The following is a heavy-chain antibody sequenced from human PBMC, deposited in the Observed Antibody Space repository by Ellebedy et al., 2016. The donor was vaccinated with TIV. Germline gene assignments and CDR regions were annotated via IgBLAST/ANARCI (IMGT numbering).Heavy chain of an antibody. CDR2: ISWNSGSI. CDR1: GFTFSSYS. J-gene: IGHJ5*01. CDR3: ARFARIADS. V-gene: IGHV3-48*04. D-gene: IGHD2-21*01. Sequence: GESLKISXAASGFTFSSYSMNWVRQAPGKGLEWVSGISWNSGSIGYADSVKGRFTISRDNAKNSLYLQMNSLRVEDTAIYYCARFARIADSWGQGTLVTVSS.